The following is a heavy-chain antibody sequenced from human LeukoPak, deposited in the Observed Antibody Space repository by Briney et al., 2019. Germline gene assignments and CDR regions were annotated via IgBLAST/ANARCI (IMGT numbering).Heavy chain of an antibody. CDR1: GGSISSGGYY. D-gene: IGHD3-3*01. Sequence: SQTLSLTCTVSGGSISSGGYYWSWIRQHPGKGLEWIGYIYYSGSTNYNPSLKSRVTISVDTSKNQFSLKLSSVTAADTAVYYCARAPPYYDFWSGYFYYYGMDVWGQGTTVTVSS. J-gene: IGHJ6*02. V-gene: IGHV4-31*03. CDR3: ARAPPYYDFWSGYFYYYGMDV. CDR2: IYYSGST.